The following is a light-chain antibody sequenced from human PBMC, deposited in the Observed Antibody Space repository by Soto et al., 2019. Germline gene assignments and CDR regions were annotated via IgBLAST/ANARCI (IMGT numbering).Light chain of an antibody. J-gene: IGLJ1*01. Sequence: QSALTQPPAASGSPGQSVTISCTGTSSDIGGCYYVSWYQQHPGKAPKLMIYEVSKRPSGVPGRFSGSKSGNTASLTISGLQTEDEADYYCSSDAGSNIYVFGTGTKVTVL. CDR1: SSDIGGCYY. V-gene: IGLV2-8*01. CDR3: SSDAGSNIYV. CDR2: EVS.